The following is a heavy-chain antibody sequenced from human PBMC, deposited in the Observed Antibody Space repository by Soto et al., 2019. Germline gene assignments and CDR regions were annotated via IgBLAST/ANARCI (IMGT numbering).Heavy chain of an antibody. CDR2: MNPKSGNT. CDR3: ASSTVTTSIF. Sequence: QVQLVQSGAEVKKPGASVKVSCKASGSIFTSYEINWVRQATGQGLEWMGWMNPKSGNTGYAQKFQGRVTMTRNTSISTAYMELSSVRSEDTAVYYCASSTVTTSIFCGQGTLVTVSS. CDR1: GSIFTSYE. V-gene: IGHV1-8*01. J-gene: IGHJ4*02. D-gene: IGHD4-17*01.